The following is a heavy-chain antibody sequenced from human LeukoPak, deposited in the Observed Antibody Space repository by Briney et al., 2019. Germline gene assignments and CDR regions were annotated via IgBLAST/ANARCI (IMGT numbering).Heavy chain of an antibody. V-gene: IGHV3-23*01. D-gene: IGHD4-17*01. CDR2: ISGSGGST. J-gene: IGHJ3*02. CDR3: AKGESDDYGAFDI. CDR1: GFTFSSYA. Sequence: GGSLRLSCAASGFTFSSYAMSWVRQAPGKGLEWVSAISGSGGSTYYADSVKGRFTISRDNSKNTLYLQMNSLRAEDTALYYCAKGESDDYGAFDIWGQGTMVTVSS.